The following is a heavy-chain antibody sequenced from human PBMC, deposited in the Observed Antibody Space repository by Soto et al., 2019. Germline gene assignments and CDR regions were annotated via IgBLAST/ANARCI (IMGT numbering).Heavy chain of an antibody. Sequence: PSETLSLTCTVSGGSISSGGYYWSWIRQHPGKGLEWIGYIYYSGSTYYNPSLKSRVTISVDTSKNQFSLKLSSVTAADTAVYYCVRGPRGTEENWFDPWGQGTLVTVSS. CDR3: VRGPRGTEENWFDP. D-gene: IGHD2-8*02. V-gene: IGHV4-31*03. CDR1: GGSISSGGYY. J-gene: IGHJ5*02. CDR2: IYYSGST.